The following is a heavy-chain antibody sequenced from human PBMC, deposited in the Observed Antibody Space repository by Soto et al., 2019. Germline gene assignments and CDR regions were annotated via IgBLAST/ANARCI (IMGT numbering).Heavy chain of an antibody. CDR2: IYPGDSDT. J-gene: IGHJ5*02. CDR3: ARGREAAVASTHNWFDP. Sequence: PGESLKISCKGSGYSFTSYWIGWVRQMPGKGLEWMGIIYPGDSDTRYSPSFQGQVTISADKSISTAYLQWSSLKASDTAMYYCARGREAAVASTHNWFDPWGQGTLVTVSS. V-gene: IGHV5-51*01. CDR1: GYSFTSYW. D-gene: IGHD6-19*01.